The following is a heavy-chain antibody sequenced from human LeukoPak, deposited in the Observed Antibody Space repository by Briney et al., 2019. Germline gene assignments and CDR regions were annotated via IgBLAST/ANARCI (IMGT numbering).Heavy chain of an antibody. CDR2: ISYNGSNK. J-gene: IGHJ3*02. Sequence: GGSLRLSCAASGFTFSSYGLHWVRQAPGKGLEWVAVISYNGSNKYYADSVKGRFTISRDNSKNTLYLQMNRLRAEDTAVYYCARMGSGRFAFDIWGQGTMVTVSS. CDR1: GFTFSSYG. V-gene: IGHV3-30*03. D-gene: IGHD2-15*01. CDR3: ARMGSGRFAFDI.